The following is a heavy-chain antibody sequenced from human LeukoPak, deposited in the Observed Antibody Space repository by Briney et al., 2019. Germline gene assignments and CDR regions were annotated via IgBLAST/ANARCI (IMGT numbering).Heavy chain of an antibody. CDR2: INNSVST. CDR3: ARGRAFFD. D-gene: IGHD3-3*02. Sequence: PSETMSLTCAVYGGSFSGYYWNWIRQPPGEGLEWIGEINNSVSTNYNPSLKSRVTISRDTSKNQFSLKLSSVIAADTAVYYCARGRAFFDWGQGTLVTVSS. V-gene: IGHV4-34*01. CDR1: GGSFSGYY. J-gene: IGHJ4*02.